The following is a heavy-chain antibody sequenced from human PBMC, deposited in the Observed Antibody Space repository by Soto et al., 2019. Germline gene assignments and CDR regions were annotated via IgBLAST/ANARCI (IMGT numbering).Heavy chain of an antibody. CDR1: GFTFSDYY. D-gene: IGHD3-16*01. CDR2: ISSSGSTI. J-gene: IGHJ3*02. CDR3: ARGHQFGRWRKNDAFDI. V-gene: IGHV3-11*01. Sequence: GGSLRLSCAASGFTFSDYYMSWIRQAPGKGLEWVSYISSSGSTIYYADSVKGRFTISRDNAKNSLYLQMNSLRAEDTAVYYCARGHQFGRWRKNDAFDIWGQGTMVTVSS.